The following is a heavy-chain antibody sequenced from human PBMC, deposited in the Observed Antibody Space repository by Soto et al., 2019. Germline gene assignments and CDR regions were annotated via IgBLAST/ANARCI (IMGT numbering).Heavy chain of an antibody. V-gene: IGHV3-15*01. Sequence: EVQLVESGGGLVNPGGSLRLSCVASGITFSNAWMSWVRQAPGKGLEWVGRIKSNTDGGTTDYAAPVKGRFTISRDDSKNILYLQMNSLKTEDTAVYYCTGKANGYWGQGTLVTVSS. CDR2: IKSNTDGGTT. CDR3: TGKANGY. D-gene: IGHD1-26*01. CDR1: GITFSNAW. J-gene: IGHJ4*02.